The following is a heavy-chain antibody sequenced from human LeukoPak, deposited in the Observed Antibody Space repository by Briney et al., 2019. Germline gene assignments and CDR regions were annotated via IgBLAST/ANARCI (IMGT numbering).Heavy chain of an antibody. D-gene: IGHD2-2*01. Sequence: GESLQISCKGSGYRFTDYWIAWVRQMPGKGLEWMGINYPGDSDSRYSPSFQGQVTFSADKSISTAYLQWSSLKASDTAMYYCARRSYCYSTSCYGYWFDSWGQGTLVTVSS. CDR1: GYRFTDYW. J-gene: IGHJ5*01. CDR2: NYPGDSDS. CDR3: ARRSYCYSTSCYGYWFDS. V-gene: IGHV5-51*01.